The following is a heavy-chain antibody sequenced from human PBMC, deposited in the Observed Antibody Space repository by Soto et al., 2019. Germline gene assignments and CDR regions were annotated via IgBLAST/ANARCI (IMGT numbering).Heavy chain of an antibody. V-gene: IGHV3-74*01. CDR3: ARGGDERGMVVIPVVNDH. Sequence: EVQLVESGGGLVQPGGSLRVSCSASGFTFSAYWMHWVRQVPVKGLVWVSRINSDGSIKNDADTVKGRFTISRNNAKNMLYLPMNSLRAEDTAVYYSARGGDERGMVVIPVVNDHWGRGTLVTVSS. CDR2: INSDGSIK. CDR1: GFTFSAYW. J-gene: IGHJ4*02. D-gene: IGHD2-2*01.